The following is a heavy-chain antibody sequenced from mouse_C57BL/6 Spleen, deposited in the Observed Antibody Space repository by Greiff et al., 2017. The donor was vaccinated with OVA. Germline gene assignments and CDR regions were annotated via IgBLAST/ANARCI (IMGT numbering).Heavy chain of an antibody. Sequence: DVMLVESGGGLVQPGGSLKLSCAASGFTFSDYYMYWVRQTPEKRLEWVAYISNDGGRNSYPDTVKGRFTISRENAKNNLDLQMSRLKSEDKAMYYCARRGGGAYAMDYWGQGTSVTVSS. CDR3: ARRGGGAYAMDY. J-gene: IGHJ4*01. CDR1: GFTFSDYY. CDR2: ISNDGGRN. V-gene: IGHV5-12*01.